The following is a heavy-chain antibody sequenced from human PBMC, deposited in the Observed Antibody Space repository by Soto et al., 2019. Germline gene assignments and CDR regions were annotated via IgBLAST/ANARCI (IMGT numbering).Heavy chain of an antibody. CDR2: IWYGGSNK. CDR1: GFTFSSYG. CDR3: ARDRDWFDP. D-gene: IGHD3-10*01. Sequence: QVQLVESGGGVVQPGRSLRLSCAASGFTFSSYGMHWVRQAPGKGLEWVAVIWYGGSNKYYADSVKGRFTISRDNSKNTLYLQMNSLRAEDTAVYYCARDRDWFDPWGQGTLVTVSS. V-gene: IGHV3-33*01. J-gene: IGHJ5*02.